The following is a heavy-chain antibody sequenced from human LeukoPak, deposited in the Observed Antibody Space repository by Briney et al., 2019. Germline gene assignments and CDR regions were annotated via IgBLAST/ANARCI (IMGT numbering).Heavy chain of an antibody. CDR3: AKDFALHPIAAPGNWFDP. Sequence: GGSLRLSCAAPGFTFSSYSMNWVRQTPGKGLEWVSYISYNSGAIYYADYVKGRFTISRDNSKNTLYLQMTSLRAEDTAVYYCAKDFALHPIAAPGNWFDPGGEGTLVTVSS. CDR1: GFTFSSYS. V-gene: IGHV3-48*01. D-gene: IGHD6-13*01. J-gene: IGHJ5*02. CDR2: ISYNSGAI.